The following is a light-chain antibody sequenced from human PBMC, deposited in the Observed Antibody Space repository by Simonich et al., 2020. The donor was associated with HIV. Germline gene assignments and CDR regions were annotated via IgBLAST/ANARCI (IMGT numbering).Light chain of an antibody. Sequence: DIQMTQSPSTLSASVGDRVTITGRARQSISTWLAWYQQKPGKAPKLLIYKASSLESGVPSRFSGSGSGTEFTLTIFSLQPDDFAIYYCQQYKSYSRTFGQGTKVEI. J-gene: IGKJ1*01. CDR1: QSISTW. CDR3: QQYKSYSRT. CDR2: KAS. V-gene: IGKV1-5*03.